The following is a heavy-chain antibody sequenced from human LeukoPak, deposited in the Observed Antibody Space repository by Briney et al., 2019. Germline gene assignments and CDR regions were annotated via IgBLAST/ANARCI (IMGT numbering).Heavy chain of an antibody. CDR2: INGSNGDR. D-gene: IGHD4-11*01. V-gene: IGHV1-3*01. CDR3: AREGAYSWGFDY. CDR1: GYTFTTYA. Sequence: ASVKVSCKASGYTFTTYAMHWVRQAPGQRLEWMGWINGSNGDRKYSQKFQGRVTITRDTSASTAYMELSSLRSEDTAVFYCAREGAYSWGFDYWGQGTLLTVSS. J-gene: IGHJ4*02.